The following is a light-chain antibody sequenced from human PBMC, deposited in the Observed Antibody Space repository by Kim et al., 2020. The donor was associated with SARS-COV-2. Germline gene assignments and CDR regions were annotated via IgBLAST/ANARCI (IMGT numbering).Light chain of an antibody. CDR2: GAS. CDR1: QSVSTD. CDR3: QQYKNWPPIT. V-gene: IGKV3D-15*01. J-gene: IGKJ5*01. Sequence: SPGERATLSSRASQSVSTDLAWYQQKPGQAPRHLIYGASTRATGIPARFSVSGSGTEFDLTISGLQSEDLAVYYCQQYKNWPPITFGQGTRLEIK.